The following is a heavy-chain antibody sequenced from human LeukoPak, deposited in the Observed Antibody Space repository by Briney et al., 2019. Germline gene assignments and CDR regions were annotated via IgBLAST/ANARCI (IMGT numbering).Heavy chain of an antibody. J-gene: IGHJ4*02. D-gene: IGHD3-9*01. CDR3: ARAQVLRYFDGSYGDCYFDY. Sequence: ASVKVSCTASGYTFTSYAMNWVRQAPGQGLEWMGWINTNTGNPTYAQGFTGRFVFSLDTSVSTAYLQISSLKAEDTAVYYCARAQVLRYFDGSYGDCYFDYWGQGTLVTVSS. V-gene: IGHV7-4-1*02. CDR1: GYTFTSYA. CDR2: INTNTGNP.